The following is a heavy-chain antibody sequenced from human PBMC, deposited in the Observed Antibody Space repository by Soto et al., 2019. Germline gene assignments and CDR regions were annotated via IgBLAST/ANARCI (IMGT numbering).Heavy chain of an antibody. CDR3: ARVTYYDYVWGSYRYPPYYYYGMDV. J-gene: IGHJ6*02. CDR1: GYTFTSYG. Sequence: GASVKVSCKASGYTFTSYGISWVRQAPGQGLEWMGWISAYNGNTNYAQKLQGRVTMTTDTSTSTAYMELRSPRSDDTAVYYCARVTYYDYVWGSYRYPPYYYYGMDVWGQGTTVTVSS. CDR2: ISAYNGNT. D-gene: IGHD3-16*02. V-gene: IGHV1-18*01.